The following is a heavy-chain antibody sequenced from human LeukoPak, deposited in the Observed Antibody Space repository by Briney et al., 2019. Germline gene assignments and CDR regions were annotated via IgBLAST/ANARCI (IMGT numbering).Heavy chain of an antibody. D-gene: IGHD3-16*01. Sequence: PSETLSLTCSLSGGSITNYYWSWIRQPPGKGLEWIAWIYSNGNTEYNPSLKSRVTISLGTSNNQFSLRLTSVTASDTAVYYCARTGEYSDSRPSWAFDIWGQGTMVTVSS. V-gene: IGHV4-4*09. CDR2: IYSNGNT. J-gene: IGHJ3*02. CDR1: GGSITNYY. CDR3: ARTGEYSDSRPSWAFDI.